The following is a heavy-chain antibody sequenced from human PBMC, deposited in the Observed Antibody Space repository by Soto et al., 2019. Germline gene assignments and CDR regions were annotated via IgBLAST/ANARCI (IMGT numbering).Heavy chain of an antibody. CDR3: GTERSPPEN. V-gene: IGHV1-18*01. CDR2: IRAYNGNT. J-gene: IGHJ4*02. CDR1: GYTFASYA. Sequence: QVQLVQSGAEVKKPGASVTVSCKASGYTFASYAISWMRQAPGQGLEWMGWIRAYNGNTNYAQKLQGRDTMTTDTSTSTAYMELRSLTSDDTAGQDCGTERSPPENWCQGTRFTVSS.